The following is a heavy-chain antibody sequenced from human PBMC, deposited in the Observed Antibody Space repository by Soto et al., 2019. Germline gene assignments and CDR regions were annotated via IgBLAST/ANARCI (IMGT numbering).Heavy chain of an antibody. V-gene: IGHV4-39*01. CDR3: ATRDGPMATSSANHAFDI. Sequence: KPSETLSLTCTVSGGSISSSSYYWGWIRQPPGKGLEWIGSIYYSGSTYYNPSLKSRVTISVDTSKNQFSLKLSSVTAADTAVYYCATRDGPMATSSANHAFDIWGQGTMVTVSS. CDR1: GGSISSSSYY. D-gene: IGHD5-12*01. CDR2: IYYSGST. J-gene: IGHJ3*02.